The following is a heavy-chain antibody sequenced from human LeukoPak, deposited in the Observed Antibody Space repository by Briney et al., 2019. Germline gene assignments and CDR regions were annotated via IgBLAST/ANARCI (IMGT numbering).Heavy chain of an antibody. J-gene: IGHJ4*02. V-gene: IGHV4-38-2*02. CDR3: ARDETYSDVWSGSAGGGKGNYLDY. CDR1: GFTFDDYG. D-gene: IGHD3-3*01. Sequence: GSLRLSCAASGFTFDDYGMSWVRQAPGKGLEWIGSIYHSGRTHYNPSLKSRVIISVDTSKNYFSLKLSSVTAADTAMYYCARDETYSDVWSGSAGGGKGNYLDYWGQGILVTVSS. CDR2: IYHSGRT.